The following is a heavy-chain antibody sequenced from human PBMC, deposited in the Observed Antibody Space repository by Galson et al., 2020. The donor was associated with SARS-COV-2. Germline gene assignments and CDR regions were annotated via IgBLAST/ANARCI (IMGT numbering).Heavy chain of an antibody. D-gene: IGHD3-22*01. Sequence: SETLSLTCVVSGASISSGPYYWSWIRQHPGKGLESIGHIYYSGSTHYNPSLQSRVTISVDTSKNQFSLKLSSVTAADTAVYFCARAGGKAVINTVVITWFDHWGQGTLVTVAS. CDR3: ARAGGKAVINTVVITWFDH. V-gene: IGHV4-31*11. J-gene: IGHJ5*02. CDR2: IYYSGST. CDR1: GASISSGPYY.